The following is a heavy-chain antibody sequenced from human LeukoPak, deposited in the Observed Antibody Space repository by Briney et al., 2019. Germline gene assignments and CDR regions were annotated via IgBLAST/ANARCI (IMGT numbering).Heavy chain of an antibody. CDR1: GGSISSYY. J-gene: IGHJ5*02. V-gene: IGHV4-59*01. Sequence: SQTLSLTCTVSGGSISSYYWSWIRQPPGKGLEWIGDIFDSGSTNYNPSLKSRVTISVDTSKNQFSLKLSSVTAADTAVYYCARAKIEGTYNWFDPWGQGTLVTVSS. CDR3: ARAKIEGTYNWFDP. CDR2: IFDSGST.